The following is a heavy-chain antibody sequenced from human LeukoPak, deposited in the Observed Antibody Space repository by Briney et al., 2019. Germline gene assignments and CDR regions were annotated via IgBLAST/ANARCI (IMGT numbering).Heavy chain of an antibody. Sequence: GESLKISCQGSGYSFNNYWIGWMRQMPGNGLEWMGIIHPGDSDIRYSPSFQGLITISADMSISTAYLQWSSLKASDTAKYYCARQGGSGTFGAFNVWGQGTMVTVSS. D-gene: IGHD3-10*01. V-gene: IGHV5-51*01. J-gene: IGHJ3*01. CDR1: GYSFNNYW. CDR2: IHPGDSDI. CDR3: ARQGGSGTFGAFNV.